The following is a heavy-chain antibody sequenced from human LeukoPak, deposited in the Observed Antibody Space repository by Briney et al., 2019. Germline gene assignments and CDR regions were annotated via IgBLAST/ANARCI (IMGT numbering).Heavy chain of an antibody. D-gene: IGHD3-10*01. CDR2: VYYTGST. J-gene: IGHJ4*02. V-gene: IGHV4-59*08. Sequence: SETLSLTCSVSGGSVSNYYWSWIRQPPGKGLEWIGYVYYTGSTNYNPSLKSRVTMFEDKSKNQFSLRLYSVTVADTAVYYCARGGIFDYWGQGTLVNVSS. CDR1: GGSVSNYY. CDR3: ARGGIFDY.